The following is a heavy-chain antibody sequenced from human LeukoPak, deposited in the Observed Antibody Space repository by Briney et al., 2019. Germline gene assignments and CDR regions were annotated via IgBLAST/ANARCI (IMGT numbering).Heavy chain of an antibody. CDR2: IYYSGST. CDR1: GGSISSGGYY. D-gene: IGHD2-15*01. CDR3: ARTEAAQNDAFDI. J-gene: IGHJ3*02. V-gene: IGHV4-31*03. Sequence: SETLSLTCTVSGGSISSGGYYWGWIRQHPGKGLEWIGYIYYSGSTYYNPSLKSRVTISVDTSKNQFSLKLSSVTAADTAVYYCARTEAAQNDAFDIWGQGTMVTVSS.